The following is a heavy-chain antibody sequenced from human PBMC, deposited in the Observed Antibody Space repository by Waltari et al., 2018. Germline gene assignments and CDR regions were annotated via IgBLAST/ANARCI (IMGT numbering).Heavy chain of an antibody. V-gene: IGHV3-7*01. Sequence: VQLVESGGGLVQPGGSLRLSCAASGFPFSRYWMTWVRQPPGKGLEWVAYIKQDGSEKSYVDSVKGRFTISRDNAKNSLYLQMNSLRAEDTALYYCARDRSIAGRPGWFDPWGQGTLVTVSS. CDR1: GFPFSRYW. CDR3: ARDRSIAGRPGWFDP. D-gene: IGHD6-6*01. J-gene: IGHJ5*02. CDR2: IKQDGSEK.